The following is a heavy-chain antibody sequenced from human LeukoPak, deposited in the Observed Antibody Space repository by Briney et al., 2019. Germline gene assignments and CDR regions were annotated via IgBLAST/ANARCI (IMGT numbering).Heavy chain of an antibody. Sequence: PGGSLRLSCAASGFTFSSYWMHWVRQAPGKGLVWVSRINSDGSSTSYADSVKGRFTISRDNSKNTLYLQMNSLRAEDTAVYYCARDQVDSYYYGMDVWGQGTTVTVSS. V-gene: IGHV3-74*01. CDR2: INSDGSST. D-gene: IGHD3-22*01. CDR1: GFTFSSYW. CDR3: ARDQVDSYYYGMDV. J-gene: IGHJ6*02.